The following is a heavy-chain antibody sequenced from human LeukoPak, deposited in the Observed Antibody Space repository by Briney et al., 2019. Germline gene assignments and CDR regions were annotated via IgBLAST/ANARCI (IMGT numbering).Heavy chain of an antibody. CDR2: IYYSGST. J-gene: IGHJ4*02. V-gene: IGHV4-38-2*02. D-gene: IGHD1-26*01. CDR1: GYSISSGYY. CDR3: ATTTIRLGY. Sequence: SETLSLTCTVSGYSISSGYYWGWIRQPPGKGLEWIGSIYYSGSTYYNPSLKSRVTISVDTSKNQFSLKLSSVTAADTAVYYCATTTIRLGYWGQGTLVTVSS.